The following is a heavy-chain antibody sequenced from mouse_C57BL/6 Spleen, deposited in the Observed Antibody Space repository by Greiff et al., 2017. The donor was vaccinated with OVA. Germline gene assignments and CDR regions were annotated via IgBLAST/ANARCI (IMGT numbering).Heavy chain of an antibody. J-gene: IGHJ4*01. CDR1: GFTFSDYY. D-gene: IGHD1-1*01. Sequence: EVQLVESGGGLVQPGGSLKLSCAASGFTFSDYYMYWVRQTPEKRLEWVAYISNGGGSTYYPDTVKGRFTISRDNAKNTLYLQMSRLNSEDTAMYYCARRSYGGAMDYWGQGTSVTVSS. CDR2: ISNGGGST. CDR3: ARRSYGGAMDY. V-gene: IGHV5-12*01.